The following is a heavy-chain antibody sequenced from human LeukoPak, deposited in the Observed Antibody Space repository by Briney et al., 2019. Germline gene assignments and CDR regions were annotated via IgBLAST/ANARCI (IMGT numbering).Heavy chain of an antibody. CDR2: ISSSGSTI. D-gene: IGHD1-7*01. Sequence: GGSLRLSCAASGFTFSSYEMNWVRQAPGKGLEWVSYISSSGSTIYYADSVKGRFTISRDNAKNSLYLQMNSLRAEDTAVYYCARVGETTPAFDYWGQGTLVTVSS. J-gene: IGHJ4*02. V-gene: IGHV3-48*03. CDR1: GFTFSSYE. CDR3: ARVGETTPAFDY.